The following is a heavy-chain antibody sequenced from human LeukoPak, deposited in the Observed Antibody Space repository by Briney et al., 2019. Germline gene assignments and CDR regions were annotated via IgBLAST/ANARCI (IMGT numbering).Heavy chain of an antibody. Sequence: PSQTLSLTCTVSGGSISSGGYYWSWIRQPPGKGLEWIGEINHSGSTNYNPSLKSRVTISVDTSKNQFSLKLSSVTAADTAVYYCARGLAARRFGYWGQGTLVTVSS. D-gene: IGHD6-6*01. CDR3: ARGLAARRFGY. J-gene: IGHJ4*02. V-gene: IGHV4-30-2*01. CDR2: INHSGST. CDR1: GGSISSGGYY.